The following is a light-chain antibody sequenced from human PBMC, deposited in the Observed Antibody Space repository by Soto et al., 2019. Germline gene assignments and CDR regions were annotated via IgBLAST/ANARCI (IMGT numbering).Light chain of an antibody. V-gene: IGLV1-40*01. CDR2: GNN. CDR3: QSYDGSLSGSV. Sequence: QLVLTQPPSVSGAPGQRVTISCTGSSSNIGAGYDVHWYQQLPGTAPKLLIYGNNNRPSGVPDRFSGSKSGTSASLAITGLQAEDEADYYCQSYDGSLSGSVFGGGTKLTVL. CDR1: SSNIGAGYD. J-gene: IGLJ2*01.